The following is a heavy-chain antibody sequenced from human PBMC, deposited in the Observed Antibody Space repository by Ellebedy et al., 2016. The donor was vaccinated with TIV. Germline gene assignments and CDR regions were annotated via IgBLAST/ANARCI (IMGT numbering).Heavy chain of an antibody. J-gene: IGHJ4*02. V-gene: IGHV3-33*01. D-gene: IGHD3-10*01. CDR3: ARHDYGSGSYYSPEFDY. Sequence: GESLKISCAASGFTFSSYVMHWVRQAPGKGLEWVAVLWSDGSTKAYADSVKGRFTISRDTSKNTLYLQMNSLRAEDTAVYYCARHDYGSGSYYSPEFDYWGQGTLVTVSS. CDR1: GFTFSSYV. CDR2: LWSDGSTK.